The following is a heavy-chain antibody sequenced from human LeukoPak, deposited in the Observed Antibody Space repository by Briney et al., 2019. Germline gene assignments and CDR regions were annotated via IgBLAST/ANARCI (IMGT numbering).Heavy chain of an antibody. D-gene: IGHD3-22*01. CDR2: IIPIFGTA. Sequence: SVKVSCKASGGTFSSYAISWVRQAPGQGLEWMGGIIPIFGTANYAQKFQGRVTITTDESTSTAYMELSSLRSEDTAVYYCARGSDSYYDSSGYTYAFDIWGQGTMVTVSS. J-gene: IGHJ3*02. V-gene: IGHV1-69*05. CDR1: GGTFSSYA. CDR3: ARGSDSYYDSSGYTYAFDI.